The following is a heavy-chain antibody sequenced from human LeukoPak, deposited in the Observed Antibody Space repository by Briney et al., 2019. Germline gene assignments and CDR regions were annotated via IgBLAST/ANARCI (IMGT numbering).Heavy chain of an antibody. V-gene: IGHV1-18*01. CDR3: ARDRKTYGSGRLAYYFDY. CDR1: GYTFTSYG. CDR2: ISAYNGNT. Sequence: ASVKVSCKASGYTFTSYGISWVRQAPGQGLEWMGWISAYNGNTNYAQKLQGRVTMTTDTSTSTAYMELRSLRSDDTAVYYCARDRKTYGSGRLAYYFDYWGQGTLVTVSS. J-gene: IGHJ4*02. D-gene: IGHD3-10*01.